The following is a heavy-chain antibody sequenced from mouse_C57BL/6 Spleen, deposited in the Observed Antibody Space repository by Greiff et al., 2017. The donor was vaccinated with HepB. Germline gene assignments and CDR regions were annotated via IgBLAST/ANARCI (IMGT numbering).Heavy chain of an antibody. CDR3: ARPYYSNSPWVAY. J-gene: IGHJ3*01. CDR1: GYTFTSYW. V-gene: IGHV1-50*01. Sequence: QVQLQQPGAELVKPGASVKLSCKASGYTFTSYWMQWVKQRPGQGLEWIGEIDPSDSYTNYNQKFKGKATLTVDTSSSTAYMQLSSLTSEDSAVYYCARPYYSNSPWVAYWGQGTLVTVSA. D-gene: IGHD2-5*01. CDR2: IDPSDSYT.